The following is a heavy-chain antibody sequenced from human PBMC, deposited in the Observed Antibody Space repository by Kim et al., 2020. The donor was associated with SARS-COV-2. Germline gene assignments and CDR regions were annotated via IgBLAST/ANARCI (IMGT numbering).Heavy chain of an antibody. V-gene: IGHV1-18*01. CDR1: GYTFTSYG. CDR2: ISAYNGNT. CDR3: ARAKTYYYGSGSYYFDY. Sequence: ASVKVSCKASGYTFTSYGISWVRQAPGQGLEWMGWISAYNGNTNYAQKLQGRVTMTTDTSTSTAYMELRSLRSDDTAVYYCARAKTYYYGSGSYYFDYWGQGTLVTVSS. D-gene: IGHD3-10*01. J-gene: IGHJ4*02.